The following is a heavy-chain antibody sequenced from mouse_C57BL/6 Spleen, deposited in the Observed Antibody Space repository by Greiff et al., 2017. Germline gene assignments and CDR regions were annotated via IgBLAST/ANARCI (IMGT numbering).Heavy chain of an antibody. CDR3: ARKGPYYGYAMDY. CDR1: GYTFTSYW. CDR2: IAPNSGGT. Sequence: VQLQQPGAELVKPGASVKLSCKASGYTFTSYWMHCVKQRPGRGLEWIGRIAPNSGGTKYNEKFKSKATLTVDKPSSTAYMQLSSLTSEDSAVYYCARKGPYYGYAMDYWGQGTSVTVSS. D-gene: IGHD1-1*02. J-gene: IGHJ4*01. V-gene: IGHV1-72*01.